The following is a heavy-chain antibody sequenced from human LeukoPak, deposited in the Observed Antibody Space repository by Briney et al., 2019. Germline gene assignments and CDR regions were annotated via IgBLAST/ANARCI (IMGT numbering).Heavy chain of an antibody. V-gene: IGHV4-59*01. CDR1: GGSISSYY. Sequence: SETLSLTCTVSGGSISSYYWSWIRQPPGKGLEWIGYIYYSGSTNYNPSLKSRVTISVDTSKNQFSLKLSSVTAADTAVYCCARSGGSVAMVRGVIDGWFDPWGQGTLVTVSS. D-gene: IGHD3-10*01. J-gene: IGHJ5*02. CDR3: ARSGGSVAMVRGVIDGWFDP. CDR2: IYYSGST.